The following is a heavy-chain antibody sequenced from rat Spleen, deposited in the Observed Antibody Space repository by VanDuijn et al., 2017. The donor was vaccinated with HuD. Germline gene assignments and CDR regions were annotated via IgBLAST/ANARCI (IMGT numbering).Heavy chain of an antibody. CDR2: ISPSGGST. Sequence: EVQLVESGGGLVQPGRSLKLSCAASGFTFTNSGIHWIRQAPAKGLEWVSSISPSGGSTYYRDSVKGRFTISRDNAKSTLYLQMDSLRSEDTATYYCARRGNSYYFDYWGQGVMVTVSS. J-gene: IGHJ2*01. CDR3: ARRGNSYYFDY. CDR1: GFTFTNSG. D-gene: IGHD1-10*01. V-gene: IGHV5-19*01.